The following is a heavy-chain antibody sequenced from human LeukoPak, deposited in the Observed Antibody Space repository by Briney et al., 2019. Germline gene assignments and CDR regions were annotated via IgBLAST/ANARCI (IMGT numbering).Heavy chain of an antibody. CDR3: ARDLRGIVVVISSHYYYYMDV. J-gene: IGHJ6*03. CDR1: GGSISSSSYY. CDR2: IYYSGST. V-gene: IGHV4-39*07. Sequence: NPSETLSLTCTVSGGSISSSSYYWGWIRQPPGKGLEWIGSIYYSGSTYYNPSLKSRVTISVDTSKNQFSLKLSSVTAADTAVYYCARDLRGIVVVISSHYYYYMDVWGKGTTVTVSS. D-gene: IGHD3-22*01.